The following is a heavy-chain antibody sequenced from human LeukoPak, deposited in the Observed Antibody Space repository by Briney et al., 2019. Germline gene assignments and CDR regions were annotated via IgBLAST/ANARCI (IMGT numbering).Heavy chain of an antibody. Sequence: SETLSLTCTVSGGSISSYYWSWIRQPPGKGLEWIGYIYHSGSTYYNPSLKSRVTISVDRSKNQFSLKLSSVTAADTAVYYCARAAEGAEYFQHWGQGTLVTVSS. CDR2: IYHSGST. V-gene: IGHV4-59*12. CDR3: ARAAEGAEYFQH. CDR1: GGSISSYY. J-gene: IGHJ1*01.